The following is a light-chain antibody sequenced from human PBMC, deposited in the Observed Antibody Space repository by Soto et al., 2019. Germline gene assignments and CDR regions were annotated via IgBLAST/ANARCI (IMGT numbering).Light chain of an antibody. J-gene: IGKJ4*01. CDR1: QSVSSN. V-gene: IGKV3-15*01. Sequence: EIVMTQSPATLSVSPGERATLSCRASQSVSSNLAWYQQKPGQAPRLLIYGASTRATDIPAKFSGSGSGTEFSLTISSLQSEDFALYYCQQDNSWPLTFGGGTKVEIK. CDR3: QQDNSWPLT. CDR2: GAS.